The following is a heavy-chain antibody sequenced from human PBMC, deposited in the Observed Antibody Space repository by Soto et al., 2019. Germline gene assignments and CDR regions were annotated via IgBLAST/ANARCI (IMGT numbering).Heavy chain of an antibody. D-gene: IGHD4-17*01. CDR1: GGTISTYY. CDR2: THYSGRP. Sequence: SETLSLTCTACGGTISTYYGTWIRQSPGKALEWIGYTHYSGRPDYNPSLKSRLSMSLDVPKDQFSLNLSSVTDADTAVYYCARERPYYGFDYWGQGTLVTVSS. J-gene: IGHJ4*02. CDR3: ARERPYYGFDY. V-gene: IGHV4-59*01.